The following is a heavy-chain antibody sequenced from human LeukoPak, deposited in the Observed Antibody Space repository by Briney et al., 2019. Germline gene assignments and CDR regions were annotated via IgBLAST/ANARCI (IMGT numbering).Heavy chain of an antibody. CDR3: ARDPLQRISSGSYYIGMDGGVY. J-gene: IGHJ4*02. D-gene: IGHD3-10*01. CDR1: GYTFTGYY. CDR2: INPNSGGT. V-gene: IGHV1-2*02. Sequence: GASVEVSCKASGYTFTGYYMHWVRQAPGQGLEWMGWINPNSGGTNYAQKFQGRVTMTRDTSISTAYMELSRLRSDDTAVYYCARDPLQRISSGSYYIGMDGGVYWGQETLVTVSS.